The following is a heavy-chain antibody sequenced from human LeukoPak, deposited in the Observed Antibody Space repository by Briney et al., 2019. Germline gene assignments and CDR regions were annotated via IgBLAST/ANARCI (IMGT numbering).Heavy chain of an antibody. CDR2: IKSKTDGGTT. CDR1: GFTFSNAW. J-gene: IGHJ4*02. Sequence: GGSLRLSCAASGFTFSNAWMSWVRQAPGKGLEWVGRIKSKTDGGTTDYAAPVKGRFTISRDDSKNTLYLQMNSLKTEDTAVYYCTTRHLTMVRGVIHYWGQGTLVTVSS. V-gene: IGHV3-15*01. CDR3: TTRHLTMVRGVIHY. D-gene: IGHD3-10*01.